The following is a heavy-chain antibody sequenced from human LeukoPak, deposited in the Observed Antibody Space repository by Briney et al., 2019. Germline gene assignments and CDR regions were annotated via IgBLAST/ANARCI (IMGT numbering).Heavy chain of an antibody. J-gene: IGHJ6*03. Sequence: PGGSLRLSCAASGFTFNSYAMSWVRQAPGKGLEWVSAITSGGTTYYADSVKGRFTISRDNSKNTLYLQMNSLRAEDTAVYYCAKNFWSDKYYYYYMDVWGKGTTVTVSS. CDR3: AKNFWSDKYYYYYMDV. CDR2: ITSGGTT. D-gene: IGHD3-3*01. V-gene: IGHV3-23*01. CDR1: GFTFNSYA.